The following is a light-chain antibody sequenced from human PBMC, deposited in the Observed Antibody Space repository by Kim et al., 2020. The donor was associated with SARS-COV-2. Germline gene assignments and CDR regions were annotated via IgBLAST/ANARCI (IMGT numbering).Light chain of an antibody. CDR1: QSVRTY. V-gene: IGKV3-11*01. Sequence: PGERATLSCRASQSVRTYLAWYQQKSGQAPRLLIYDASNRATGIPARFSGSGSGTDFTLTISSLEPEDSAVYYCQQRGNWPTFGQGTRLEIK. CDR3: QQRGNWPT. J-gene: IGKJ5*01. CDR2: DAS.